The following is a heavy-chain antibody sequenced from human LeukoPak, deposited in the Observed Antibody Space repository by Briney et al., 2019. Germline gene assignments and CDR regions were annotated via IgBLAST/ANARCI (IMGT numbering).Heavy chain of an antibody. D-gene: IGHD6-6*01. V-gene: IGHV3-30*02. CDR1: GFIFSNYA. CDR2: IRYDGSNK. Sequence: GGSLRLSCAASGFIFSNYAMHWVRQAPGKGLEWVTFIRYDGSNKYYAESVKGRFTISRDNSKNTLYLQMNSLRAEDTAVYYCAKAIHSSSSGVVDYWGQGALVTVSS. J-gene: IGHJ4*02. CDR3: AKAIHSSSSGVVDY.